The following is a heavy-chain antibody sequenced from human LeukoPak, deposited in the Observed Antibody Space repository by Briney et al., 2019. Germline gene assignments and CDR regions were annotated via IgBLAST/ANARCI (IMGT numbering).Heavy chain of an antibody. CDR3: AKDMGTGGFTGSDLGFDY. Sequence: GGSLRLSCAASGFTFDDYAMHWVRQAPGKGLEWVSGISWGSGSITYADSVKGRFTISRDNARNSLYLQMNSLRAEDTAFYYCAKDMGTGGFTGSDLGFDYWGQGTLVTVSS. V-gene: IGHV3-9*01. CDR1: GFTFDDYA. D-gene: IGHD5-12*01. J-gene: IGHJ4*02. CDR2: ISWGSGSI.